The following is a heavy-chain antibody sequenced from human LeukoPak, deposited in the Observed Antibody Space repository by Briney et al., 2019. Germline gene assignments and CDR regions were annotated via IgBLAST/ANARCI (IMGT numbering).Heavy chain of an antibody. Sequence: HSGGSLRLSCAASGFTFSSYVMTWVRQAPGKGLEWVSTIINSDGTTYYADSVRGRFTISRDNYKNTLYLQMNSLRAEDTALYYCVKDLWSPSNYWGPGTLVTVSS. J-gene: IGHJ4*02. D-gene: IGHD2-8*02. V-gene: IGHV3-23*01. CDR3: VKDLWSPSNY. CDR2: IINSDGTT. CDR1: GFTFSSYV.